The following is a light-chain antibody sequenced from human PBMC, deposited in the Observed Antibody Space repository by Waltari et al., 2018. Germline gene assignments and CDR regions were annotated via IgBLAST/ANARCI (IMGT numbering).Light chain of an antibody. V-gene: IGLV1-47*02. Sequence: QSVLTQPPSAAGTPGQRVTISCSGSSSSIGSNYVYWYQQLPGTAPKLLNYTNNQRPSGVPDRFSDSKSGTSASLVISGLRSEDEADYYCAAWDDSLSGMVFGGGTKLTVL. CDR2: TNN. CDR1: SSSIGSNY. CDR3: AAWDDSLSGMV. J-gene: IGLJ2*01.